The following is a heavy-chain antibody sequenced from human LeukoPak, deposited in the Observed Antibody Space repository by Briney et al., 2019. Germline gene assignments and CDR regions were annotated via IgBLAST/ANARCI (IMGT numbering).Heavy chain of an antibody. CDR1: GFTFGSYA. CDR2: ISSNGGST. V-gene: IGHV3-64*01. CDR3: ARDNGLQDGYSHLDY. D-gene: IGHD5-24*01. J-gene: IGHJ4*02. Sequence: GGSLRLSCAASGFTFGSYAMHWVRQAPGKGLEYVSAISSNGGSTYYANSVEGRFTISRDNSKNTLYLQMGSLRAEDMAVYYCARDNGLQDGYSHLDYWGQGTLVTVSS.